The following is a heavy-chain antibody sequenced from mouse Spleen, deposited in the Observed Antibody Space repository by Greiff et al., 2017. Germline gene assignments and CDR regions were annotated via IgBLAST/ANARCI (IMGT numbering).Heavy chain of an antibody. V-gene: IGHV1-81*01. J-gene: IGHJ4*01. Sequence: QVQLKESGAELARPGASVKLSCKASGYTFTSYGISWVKQRTGQGLEWIGEIYPRSGNTYYNEKFKGKATLTADKSSSTAYMELRSLTSEDSAVYFCARRDYDGYYRAMDYWGQGTSVTVSS. CDR2: IYPRSGNT. D-gene: IGHD2-3*01. CDR3: ARRDYDGYYRAMDY. CDR1: GYTFTSYG.